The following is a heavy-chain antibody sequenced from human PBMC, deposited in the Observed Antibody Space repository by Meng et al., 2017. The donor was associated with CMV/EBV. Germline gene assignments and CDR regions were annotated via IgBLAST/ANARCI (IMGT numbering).Heavy chain of an antibody. CDR3: ARVTDFWSTPWGFDP. J-gene: IGHJ5*01. D-gene: IGHD3-3*01. Sequence: ASAQVSCKASGYTFTGYYMHWVRQAPGQGLEWMGWINTNSGGTNYAVKFQGRVTMTRDTSITTAYMELSRLRSDDTAVYYCARVTDFWSTPWGFDPWGQGTLVTVSS. CDR2: INTNSGGT. V-gene: IGHV1-2*02. CDR1: GYTFTGYY.